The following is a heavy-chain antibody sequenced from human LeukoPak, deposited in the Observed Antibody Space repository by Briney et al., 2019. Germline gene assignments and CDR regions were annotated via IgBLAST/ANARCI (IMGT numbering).Heavy chain of an antibody. J-gene: IGHJ4*02. CDR3: AKSRGSGLFDY. Sequence: GGTLRLSCAASGFTFSSSGMNWVRQAPGKGLEWVSLISASGGTTNYAGSVKGRFTISRDNSKNTLYLQMNSLRAEDTAVYYCAKSRGSGLFDYWGQGTLVTVAS. CDR1: GFTFSSSG. D-gene: IGHD3-10*01. V-gene: IGHV3-23*01. CDR2: ISASGGTT.